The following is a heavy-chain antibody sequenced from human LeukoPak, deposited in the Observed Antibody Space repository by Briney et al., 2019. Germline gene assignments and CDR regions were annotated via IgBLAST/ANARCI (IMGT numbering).Heavy chain of an antibody. D-gene: IGHD6-13*01. CDR2: MNPNIGNT. Sequence: ASVKVSCKASGYTFTSYDINWVRQATGQGLEWMGGMNPNIGNTGYDQKFPGRVTMTTNTSTSTAYMELPSLRSEDTAVYYCARSSFIAAAGYFYWGQGTLVTVSP. V-gene: IGHV1-8*01. J-gene: IGHJ4*02. CDR3: ARSSFIAAAGYFY. CDR1: GYTFTSYD.